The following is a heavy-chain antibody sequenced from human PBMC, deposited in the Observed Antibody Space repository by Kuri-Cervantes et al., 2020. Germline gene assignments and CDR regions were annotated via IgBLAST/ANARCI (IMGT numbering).Heavy chain of an antibody. D-gene: IGHD2-15*01. CDR3: ARVRVSVVAATPSFSWFDP. CDR2: INHSGGT. Sequence: SQTLSLTCAVYGVSFNYYYWSWIRQPPGKGLEWIGEINHSGGTNYNPSLKSRVTISMDTSKNQFSLKLTSVTAADTAVYYCARVRVSVVAATPSFSWFDPWGQGTLVTVSS. CDR1: GVSFNYYY. J-gene: IGHJ5*02. V-gene: IGHV4-34*01.